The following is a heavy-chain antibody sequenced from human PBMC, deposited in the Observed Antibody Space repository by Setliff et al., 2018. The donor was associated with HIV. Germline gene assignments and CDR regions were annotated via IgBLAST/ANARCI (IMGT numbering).Heavy chain of an antibody. CDR2: MYYGGST. CDR3: ARGLYYDIKSLDY. V-gene: IGHV4-39*07. D-gene: IGHD3-22*01. J-gene: IGHJ4*02. Sequence: SETLSLTCTVSGGSISSSSYYWGWIRQSPGKGLEWIGSMYYGGSTFYNPSLKSRVTISEDTSKNQVSLKLSSMTAADTAIYYCARGLYYDIKSLDYWGQGTLVTVSS. CDR1: GGSISSSSYY.